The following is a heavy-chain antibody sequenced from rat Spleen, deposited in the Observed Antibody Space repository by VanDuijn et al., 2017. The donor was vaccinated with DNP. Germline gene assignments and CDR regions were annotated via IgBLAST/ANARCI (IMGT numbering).Heavy chain of an antibody. Sequence: VQLQESGPGLVKPSQSLSLTCSVTGYSIISNYWAWIRKFPGNKMEWLAYISYRGSASYNPSLKSRISITRDTSKNQFFLQLNSVTTEDTATYYCATGGAGIWFAYWGQGTLVTVSS. D-gene: IGHD4-2*01. V-gene: IGHV3-1*01. CDR3: ATGGAGIWFAY. CDR1: GYSIISNY. CDR2: ISYRGSA. J-gene: IGHJ3*01.